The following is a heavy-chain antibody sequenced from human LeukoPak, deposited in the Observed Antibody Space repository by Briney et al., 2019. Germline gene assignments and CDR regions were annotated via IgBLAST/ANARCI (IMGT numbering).Heavy chain of an antibody. V-gene: IGHV3-9*01. CDR1: GFTFDDYA. J-gene: IGHJ4*02. D-gene: IGHD6-19*01. CDR3: AKEGGSGWYLDY. Sequence: GRSLRLSCAASGFTFDDYAMHWVRQAPGKGLEWVSGISWNSGSIGYADSVKGRFTISRDNAKNSLYLQMNGLSTEDTALYYCAKEGGSGWYLDYWGQGTLVTVSS. CDR2: ISWNSGSI.